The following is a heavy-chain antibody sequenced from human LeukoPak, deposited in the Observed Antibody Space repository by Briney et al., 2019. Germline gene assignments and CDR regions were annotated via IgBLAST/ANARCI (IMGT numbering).Heavy chain of an antibody. D-gene: IGHD3-22*01. V-gene: IGHV3-48*03. Sequence: GGSLRLFCAASGFTFSSYEMNWVRQAPGKGLEWVSYVSSSGSTIYYADSVKGRFTISRDNAKNSLYLQMNSLRAEDTAVYYCARDEAPPDYYDSSGYYPFDYWGQGTLVTVSS. CDR1: GFTFSSYE. CDR3: ARDEAPPDYYDSSGYYPFDY. J-gene: IGHJ4*02. CDR2: VSSSGSTI.